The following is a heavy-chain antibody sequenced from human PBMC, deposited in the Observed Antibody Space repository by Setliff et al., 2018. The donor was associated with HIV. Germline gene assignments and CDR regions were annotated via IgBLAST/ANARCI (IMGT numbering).Heavy chain of an antibody. D-gene: IGHD3-10*01. CDR3: ARQPYDSRSFGWFDP. CDR2: IYDSGAT. Sequence: SETLSLTCTVSGASIARSDYYWSWIRQSPGNGLEWIGWIYDSGATKYNPSLKSRATISLETSKMQFSLKLNAVSAADTAVYYCARQPYDSRSFGWFDPWGQGTLVTVSS. V-gene: IGHV4-61*05. J-gene: IGHJ5*02. CDR1: GASIARSDYY.